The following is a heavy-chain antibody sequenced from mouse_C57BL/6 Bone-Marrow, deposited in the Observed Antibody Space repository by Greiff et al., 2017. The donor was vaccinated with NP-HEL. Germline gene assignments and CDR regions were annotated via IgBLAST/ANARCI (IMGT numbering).Heavy chain of an antibody. CDR3: ARRGWLPYFDY. CDR2: ISGGGGNT. D-gene: IGHD2-3*01. Sequence: EVQVVESGGGLVKPGGSLKLSCAASGFTFSSYTMSWVRQTPEKRLEWVATISGGGGNTYYPDSVKGRFTISRDNAKNTLYLQMSSLRSEDTALYYCARRGWLPYFDYWGQGTTLTVSS. CDR1: GFTFSSYT. V-gene: IGHV5-9*01. J-gene: IGHJ2*01.